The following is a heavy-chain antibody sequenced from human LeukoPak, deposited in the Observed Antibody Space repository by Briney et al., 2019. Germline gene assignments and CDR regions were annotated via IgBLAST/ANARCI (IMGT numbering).Heavy chain of an antibody. CDR1: GFTLSNYW. Sequence: GGSLRLSCAASGFTLSNYWMAWVRQAPGKGLEWVANINQDGSKIYYADSMTRRFTISRDTAKNSLYLQMNSLRVEDTAVYYCARAWAGSASYWGQGTLVTVSS. CDR2: INQDGSKI. J-gene: IGHJ4*02. V-gene: IGHV3-7*04. D-gene: IGHD6-19*01. CDR3: ARAWAGSASY.